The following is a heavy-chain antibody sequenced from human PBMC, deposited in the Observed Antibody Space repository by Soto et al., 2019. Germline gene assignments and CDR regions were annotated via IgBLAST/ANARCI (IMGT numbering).Heavy chain of an antibody. CDR3: ARDLYSGTEFEY. V-gene: IGHV1-18*01. J-gene: IGHJ4*02. CDR1: GYSFTNYP. D-gene: IGHD1-26*01. Sequence: GASVKVSCKASGYSFTNYPIAWVRRAPGQGLEWMGWSSAYSGNTKYAQKFQGRVTVTTDASTSTAYMELRSLTSDDTAVYYCARDLYSGTEFEYWGQGTMVTVSS. CDR2: SSAYSGNT.